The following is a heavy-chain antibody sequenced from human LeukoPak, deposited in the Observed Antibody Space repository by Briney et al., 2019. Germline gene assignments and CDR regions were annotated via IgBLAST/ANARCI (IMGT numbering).Heavy chain of an antibody. CDR1: GGSFSGYY. CDR2: INHSGRT. Sequence: SETLSLTCAVYGGSFSGYYWSWIRQPPGKGLEWIGEINHSGRTNYNPSLKSRVTISVDTSKNQFSLKLSSVTAADTAVYYCARGLNHYYYYGMDVWGQGTTVTVSS. J-gene: IGHJ6*02. CDR3: ARGLNHYYYYGMDV. V-gene: IGHV4-34*01.